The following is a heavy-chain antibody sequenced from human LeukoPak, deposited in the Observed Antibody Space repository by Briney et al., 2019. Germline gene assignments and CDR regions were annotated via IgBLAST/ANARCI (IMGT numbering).Heavy chain of an antibody. J-gene: IGHJ4*02. V-gene: IGHV1-24*01. CDR3: ARDRWGIVGARIPLDY. CDR1: GYTFTELS. D-gene: IGHD1-26*01. Sequence: GASVKVSCKVSGYTFTELSMHWVRQAPGKGLEWMGGFDPEDGETIYAQKFQGRVTMTEDTSTDTAYMELSSLRSEDTAVYYCARDRWGIVGARIPLDYWGQGTLVTVSS. CDR2: FDPEDGET.